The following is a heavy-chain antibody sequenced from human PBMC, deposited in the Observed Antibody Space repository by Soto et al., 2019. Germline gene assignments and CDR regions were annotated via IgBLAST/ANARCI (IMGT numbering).Heavy chain of an antibody. CDR3: AKDLRGYSYGCDAFDI. J-gene: IGHJ3*02. D-gene: IGHD5-18*01. Sequence: EVQLLESGGGLVQPGGSLRLSCAASGFTFSSYAMSWVRQAPGKGLEWVSAISGSGGSTYYADSVKGRFTISRDNSKNTLYLQMDSLRPEDTAVYYCAKDLRGYSYGCDAFDIWGQGTMVTVSS. CDR2: ISGSGGST. V-gene: IGHV3-23*01. CDR1: GFTFSSYA.